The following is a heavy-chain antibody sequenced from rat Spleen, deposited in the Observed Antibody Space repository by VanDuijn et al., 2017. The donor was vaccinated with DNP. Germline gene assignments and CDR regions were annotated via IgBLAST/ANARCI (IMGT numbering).Heavy chain of an antibody. CDR2: IGSPAYAP. CDR1: GFTFSAYY. D-gene: IGHD1-5*01. CDR3: ARHGEVHLRYAMDA. Sequence: EVQLVESGGDLVQPGRSLKLFCAASGFTFSAYYVAWVRQAPAKGLEWVAYIGSPAYAPYYGDSVKGRFTISRDNAKSTLYLQMDSLRSEETATYYCARHGEVHLRYAMDAWGQGTSVTVSS. J-gene: IGHJ4*01. V-gene: IGHV5S11*01.